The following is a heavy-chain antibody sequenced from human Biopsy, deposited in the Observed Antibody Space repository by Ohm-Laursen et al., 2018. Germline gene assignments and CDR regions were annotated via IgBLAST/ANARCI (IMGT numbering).Heavy chain of an antibody. CDR1: GDSISSYY. CDR2: IYYSGST. CDR3: ARLWGGYHFHGMDV. D-gene: IGHD7-27*01. Sequence: TLSLTCTVSGDSISSYYWSWIRQPPGKGLECIGYIYYSGSTNYSPSLKSRVTMSVDTSKNQFSLKLSSVTAADTAVYYCARLWGGYHFHGMDVWGQGTTVTVSS. V-gene: IGHV4-59*08. J-gene: IGHJ6*02.